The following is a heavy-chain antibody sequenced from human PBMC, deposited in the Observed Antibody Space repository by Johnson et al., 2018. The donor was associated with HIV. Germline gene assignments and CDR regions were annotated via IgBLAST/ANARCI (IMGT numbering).Heavy chain of an antibody. Sequence: QVQLVESGGGLIQPGGSLRLSCAASEFTFSTYWMTWVRQAPGKGLEWVAVISYDGSNKYYADSVKGRFTISRDNSKNTLYLQMNSLRAEDTAVYYCARGLGAAAGAFDIWGQGTMVTVSS. CDR2: ISYDGSNK. V-gene: IGHV3-30-3*01. CDR1: EFTFSTYW. CDR3: ARGLGAAAGAFDI. J-gene: IGHJ3*02. D-gene: IGHD6-13*01.